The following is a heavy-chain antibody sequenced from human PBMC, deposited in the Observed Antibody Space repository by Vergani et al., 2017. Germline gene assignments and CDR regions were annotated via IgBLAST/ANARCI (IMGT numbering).Heavy chain of an antibody. D-gene: IGHD3-10*01. CDR1: GFTFSSYG. Sequence: QVQLVESGGGVVQPGGSLRVSCAASGFTFSSYGMHWVRQAPGKGLEWVAFIRYDGRNKYYADSVKGRFTISRDNSKNTLYLQMNSLIAEDTAVYYCAKSSGGTWYYYYMDVWGKGTTVTVSS. CDR3: AKSSGGTWYYYYMDV. CDR2: IRYDGRNK. J-gene: IGHJ6*03. V-gene: IGHV3-30*02.